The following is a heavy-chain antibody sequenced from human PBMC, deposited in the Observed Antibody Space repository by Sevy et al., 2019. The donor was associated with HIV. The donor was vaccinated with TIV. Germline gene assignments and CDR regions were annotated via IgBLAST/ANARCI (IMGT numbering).Heavy chain of an antibody. V-gene: IGHV3-7*03. Sequence: GGSLRLSCAASGFTFSSYWMTWVRQAPGKGLEWVANIKKDGSEKYYVDSVKGRFTISRDNAKKSLYLQMNSLRAEDTAAYYCARDCSSTSCLWGLDVWGQGTTVTVSS. CDR2: IKKDGSEK. D-gene: IGHD2-2*01. CDR3: ARDCSSTSCLWGLDV. CDR1: GFTFSSYW. J-gene: IGHJ6*02.